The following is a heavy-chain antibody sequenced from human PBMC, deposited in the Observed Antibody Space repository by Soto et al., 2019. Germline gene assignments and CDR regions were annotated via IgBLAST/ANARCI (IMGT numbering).Heavy chain of an antibody. CDR1: GYTFTSYD. CDR2: MNPNSGNT. V-gene: IGHV1-8*01. Sequence: QVQLVQSGAEVKKPGASVKVSCKASGYTFTSYDINWVRQATGQGLEWMGWMNPNSGNTGYAQKCQGRVTMTRTTSISTADMELSSLRSEDTAVYYCARGNKWNYFYFDYCGKGTLVTVSS. D-gene: IGHD1-7*01. CDR3: ARGNKWNYFYFDY. J-gene: IGHJ4*02.